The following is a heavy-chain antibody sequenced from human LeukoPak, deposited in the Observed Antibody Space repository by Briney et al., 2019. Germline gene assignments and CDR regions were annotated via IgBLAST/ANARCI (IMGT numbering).Heavy chain of an antibody. CDR2: ISAYNGNT. J-gene: IGHJ5*02. V-gene: IGHV1-18*04. Sequence: ASVKVSCKAYGYTFTSYGIRWVRQAAGQGLEWMGWISAYNGNTNYAQKLQGRVTMTTDTSTSTAYMELRSLRSDDTAVYYCARTYYDILTGSVNWFDPWGQGTLVTVSS. CDR1: GYTFTSYG. D-gene: IGHD3-9*01. CDR3: ARTYYDILTGSVNWFDP.